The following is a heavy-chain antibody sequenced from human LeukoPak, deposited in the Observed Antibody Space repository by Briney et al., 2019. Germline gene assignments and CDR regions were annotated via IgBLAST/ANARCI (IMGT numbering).Heavy chain of an antibody. V-gene: IGHV4-39*01. CDR3: ARRAVVPAAVSYFDN. CDR1: RGSITNSSCY. D-gene: IGHD2-2*01. Sequence: SETLSLTCAVSRGSITNSSCYWGWIRQPPGKGLEWIGGIFYTGTTYYSPSLNSRITISMDTSKKQFSLRLASVTAADTAVYYCARRAVVPAAVSYFDNWGQGTLVTVSS. CDR2: IFYTGTT. J-gene: IGHJ4*02.